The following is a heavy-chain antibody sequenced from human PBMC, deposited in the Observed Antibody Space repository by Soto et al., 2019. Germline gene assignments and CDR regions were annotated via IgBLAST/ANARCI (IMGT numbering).Heavy chain of an antibody. J-gene: IGHJ6*02. D-gene: IGHD5-18*01. V-gene: IGHV4-4*07. CDR2: IYTSGST. CDR3: ARESGYSYGYLHYYGMDV. Sequence: PSETLPLTCTVSGGSISSYYWSWIRQPAGKGLEWIGRIYTSGSTNYNPSLKSRVTMSVDTSKNQFSLKLSSVTAADTAVYYCARESGYSYGYLHYYGMDVWGQGTTVTVSS. CDR1: GGSISSYY.